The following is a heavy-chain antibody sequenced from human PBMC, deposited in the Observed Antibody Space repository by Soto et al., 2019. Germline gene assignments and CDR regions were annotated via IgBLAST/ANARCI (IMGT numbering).Heavy chain of an antibody. J-gene: IGHJ4*02. CDR1: GFTFSSYA. CDR3: ARSGLPFDY. V-gene: IGHV3-64*01. CDR2: ISRNGGST. Sequence: EVQLVESGGGLVQPGVSLRLSCAASGFTFSSYAMHWVRQAPGKGLEYVSGISRNGGSTYYANSVKGRFTISRDNSKSTLSLQVGSLRAEDMAVYYCARSGLPFDYWGQGTLVTVSS. D-gene: IGHD2-21*02.